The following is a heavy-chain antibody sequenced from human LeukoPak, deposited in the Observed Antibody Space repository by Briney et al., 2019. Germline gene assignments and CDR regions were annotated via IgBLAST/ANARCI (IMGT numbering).Heavy chain of an antibody. CDR1: GFTFSSYW. CDR2: IKQDGSEK. Sequence: GGSLRVSCAASGFTFSSYWMSWVRQAPGNGLEWVANIKQDGSEKYYVDSVKGRFTISRDNAKNSLYLQMNSLRAEDTAVYYCARDSAYCGGDCYVRWFDPWGQGTLVTVSS. D-gene: IGHD2-21*02. J-gene: IGHJ5*02. CDR3: ARDSAYCGGDCYVRWFDP. V-gene: IGHV3-7*01.